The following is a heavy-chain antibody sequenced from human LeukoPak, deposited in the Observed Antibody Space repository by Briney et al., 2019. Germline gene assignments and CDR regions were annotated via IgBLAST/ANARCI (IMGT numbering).Heavy chain of an antibody. D-gene: IGHD5-24*01. CDR1: GFTVSSNY. CDR3: AREVVEMATDTANFDY. J-gene: IGHJ4*02. Sequence: GGSLRLSCAASGFTVSSNYMNWVRQAPGKGLEWVSSISSSSSYIYYADSVKGRFTISRDNAKNSLYLQMNSLRAEDTAVYYCAREVVEMATDTANFDYWGQGTLVTVSS. V-gene: IGHV3-21*01. CDR2: ISSSSSYI.